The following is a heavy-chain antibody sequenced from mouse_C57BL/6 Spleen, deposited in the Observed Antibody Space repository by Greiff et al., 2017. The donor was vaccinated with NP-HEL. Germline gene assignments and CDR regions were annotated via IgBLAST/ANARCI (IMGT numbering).Heavy chain of an antibody. CDR2: IYPGGGYT. CDR1: GYTFTNYW. CDR3: ARGDYEYAMDY. D-gene: IGHD1-1*01. J-gene: IGHJ4*01. V-gene: IGHV1-63*01. Sequence: QVHVKQSGAELVRPGTSVKMSCKASGYTFTNYWIGWAKQRPGHGLEWIGDIYPGGGYTNYNEKFKGKATLTADKSSSTAYMQFSSLTSEDSAIYYCARGDYEYAMDYWGQGTSVTVSS.